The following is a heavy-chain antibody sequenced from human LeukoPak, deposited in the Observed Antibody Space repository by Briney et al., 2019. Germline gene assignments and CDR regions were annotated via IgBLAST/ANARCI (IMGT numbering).Heavy chain of an antibody. V-gene: IGHV3-48*01. CDR1: GLTFSNYA. CDR3: ARDSRITMVRGVKVYYMDV. J-gene: IGHJ6*03. D-gene: IGHD3-10*01. Sequence: QAGWALRLSCAATGLTFSNYAMSWVRHAPGKGLKWISYISSSSSTIYYADSVKGRFTISRDNAKNSLYLQMNSLRAEDTAVYYCARDSRITMVRGVKVYYMDVWGKGTTVTVSS. CDR2: ISSSSSTI.